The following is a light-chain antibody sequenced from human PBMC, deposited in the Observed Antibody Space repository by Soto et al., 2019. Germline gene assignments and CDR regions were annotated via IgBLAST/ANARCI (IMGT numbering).Light chain of an antibody. Sequence: DIQMTQSPSTLSGSVGDRVTITCRASQTISSWLAWYQQKPGKAPKLLIYKASTLKSGVPSRFSGSGSGTEFTLTISSLQPDDFATYYCQQASSFPLTFGGGTKVEIK. CDR2: KAS. CDR3: QQASSFPLT. V-gene: IGKV1-5*03. J-gene: IGKJ4*01. CDR1: QTISSW.